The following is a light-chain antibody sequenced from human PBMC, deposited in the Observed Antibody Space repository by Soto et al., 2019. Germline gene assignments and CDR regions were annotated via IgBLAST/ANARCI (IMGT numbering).Light chain of an antibody. J-gene: IGKJ1*01. CDR1: QSISSW. V-gene: IGKV1-5*01. CDR2: DAS. CDR3: QQYHIYST. Sequence: DIHLTQSPSTLSASVGDRVTITCRASQSISSWLVWYQQKAGKAPKLLISDASNLHIGVPSRFRGGGSGTAFTLTISSLQPDDFATYYCQQYHIYSTFGQGTKVEIK.